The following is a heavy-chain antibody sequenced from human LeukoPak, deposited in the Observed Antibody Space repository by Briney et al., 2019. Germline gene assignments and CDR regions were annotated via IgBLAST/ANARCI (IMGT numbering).Heavy chain of an antibody. CDR3: ATDTRFFGVDKSYYYYYGMDV. CDR1: GYTLTELS. CDR2: FDPEDGET. Sequence: GASVKVSCKVSGYTLTELSMHWVRQAPGKGLEWMGGFDPEDGETTYAQKFQGRVTMTEDTSTDTAYMELSSLRSEDTAVYYCATDTRFFGVDKSYYYYYGMDVWGQGTTVTVSS. V-gene: IGHV1-24*01. J-gene: IGHJ6*02. D-gene: IGHD3-3*01.